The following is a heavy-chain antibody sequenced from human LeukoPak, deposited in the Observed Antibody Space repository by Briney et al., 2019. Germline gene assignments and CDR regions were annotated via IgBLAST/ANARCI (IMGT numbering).Heavy chain of an antibody. CDR1: GFTLSSYA. V-gene: IGHV3-33*06. D-gene: IGHD3-10*01. J-gene: IGHJ4*02. CDR2: IWYDGSNK. Sequence: GGSLRLSCAASGFTLSSYAMNWVGRAPGRGLEWVAVIWYDGSNKYYADSVKGRFTISRDNSKNTLYLQMNSLRAEDTAVYYCAKPPMVRVDYWGQGTLVTVSS. CDR3: AKPPMVRVDY.